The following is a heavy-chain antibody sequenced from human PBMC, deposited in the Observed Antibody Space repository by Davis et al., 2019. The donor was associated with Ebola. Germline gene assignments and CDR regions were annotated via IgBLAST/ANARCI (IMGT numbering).Heavy chain of an antibody. V-gene: IGHV3-30*03. Sequence: PGGSLRLSCAASGFTFSSYAMSWVRQAPGKGLEWVAVISYDGSNKSYADSVKGRFTISRDNSKNTLYLQMNSLRAEDTAVYYCAGWERAVFDYWGQGTLVTVSS. D-gene: IGHD1-26*01. J-gene: IGHJ4*02. CDR2: ISYDGSNK. CDR3: AGWERAVFDY. CDR1: GFTFSSYA.